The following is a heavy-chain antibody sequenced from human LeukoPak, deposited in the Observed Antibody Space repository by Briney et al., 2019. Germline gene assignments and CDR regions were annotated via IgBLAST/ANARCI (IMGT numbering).Heavy chain of an antibody. CDR3: AGSFYPEMATKVGNWFDP. CDR1: GGSFRGYY. J-gene: IGHJ5*02. D-gene: IGHD5-24*01. CDR2: INHSGST. V-gene: IGHV4-34*01. Sequence: SETLSLTCAVYGGSFRGYYWSWIRQPPGKGLEWIGEINHSGSTNYNPSLKSRVTISVDTSKNQFSLKLSSVTAADTAVYYCAGSFYPEMATKVGNWFDPWGQGTLVTVSS.